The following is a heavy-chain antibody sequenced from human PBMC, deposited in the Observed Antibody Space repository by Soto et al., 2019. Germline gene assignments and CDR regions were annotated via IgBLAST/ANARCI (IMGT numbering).Heavy chain of an antibody. CDR3: ARDRSKLLWFGAAYRLYYDYGMDV. V-gene: IGHV1-24*01. J-gene: IGHJ6*02. CDR1: GHTLTEFS. Sequence: GASVKVSCKISGHTLTEFSIHWVRQAPGKGLEWMGGFDPEGGEAIYAQKWHGRVTVTEDTVTDTAYMELSGLKSDDTAVYYCARDRSKLLWFGAAYRLYYDYGMDVWGQGTTVTVSS. CDR2: FDPEGGEA. D-gene: IGHD3-10*01.